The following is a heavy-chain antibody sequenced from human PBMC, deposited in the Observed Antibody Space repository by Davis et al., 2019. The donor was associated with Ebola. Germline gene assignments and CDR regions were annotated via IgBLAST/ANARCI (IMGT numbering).Heavy chain of an antibody. Sequence: GSLRLSCSVTGASISSYYWSWIRQPPGKGLEWIGYMYHSGSTDSNPSLKSRVTIAVDTSKNHFSLKLSSVTAADTAVYYCAREGGGWYHRLDYWGQGTPVTVSS. CDR3: AREGGGWYHRLDY. J-gene: IGHJ4*02. D-gene: IGHD6-19*01. V-gene: IGHV4-59*12. CDR1: GASISSYY. CDR2: MYHSGST.